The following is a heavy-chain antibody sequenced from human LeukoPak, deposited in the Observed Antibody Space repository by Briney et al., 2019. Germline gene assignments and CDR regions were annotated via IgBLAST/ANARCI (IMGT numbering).Heavy chain of an antibody. Sequence: GGSLRLSCAASGFTFSSYSMNWVRQAPGKGLEWVSYISSSSSTICYADSVKGRFTISRDNAKNSLYLQMNSLRAEDTAVYYCARDRWEMAAEIWGQGTLVTVSS. CDR3: ARDRWEMAAEI. CDR2: ISSSSSTI. V-gene: IGHV3-48*01. J-gene: IGHJ4*02. D-gene: IGHD5-24*01. CDR1: GFTFSSYS.